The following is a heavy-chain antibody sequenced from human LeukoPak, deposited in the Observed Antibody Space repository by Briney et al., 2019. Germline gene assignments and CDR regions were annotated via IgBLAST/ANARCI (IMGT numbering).Heavy chain of an antibody. Sequence: ASVKDTCKASRYTFTRYEINWVRQATGQGLEWMGWMNPNSGNTGYAQKFQGRVTMTRNTSISTAYMELSSLRSEDTAVYYCARVAPSSPCFNYWGQGTLVTVSS. J-gene: IGHJ4*02. CDR3: ARVAPSSPCFNY. V-gene: IGHV1-8*01. CDR1: RYTFTRYE. CDR2: MNPNSGNT. D-gene: IGHD6-6*01.